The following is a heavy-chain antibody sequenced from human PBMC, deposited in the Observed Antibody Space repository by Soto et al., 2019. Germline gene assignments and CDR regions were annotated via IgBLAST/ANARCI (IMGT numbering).Heavy chain of an antibody. J-gene: IGHJ6*02. Sequence: ASVKVSCKASGYTFTGYYMHWVRQAPGQGLEWMGWINPNSGGTNYAQKFQGWVTMTRDTSISTAYMELSRLRSDDTAVYYCARDGHALTMARGVATYGMDVWGQGTTVTVSS. D-gene: IGHD3-10*01. CDR3: ARDGHALTMARGVATYGMDV. CDR2: INPNSGGT. V-gene: IGHV1-2*04. CDR1: GYTFTGYY.